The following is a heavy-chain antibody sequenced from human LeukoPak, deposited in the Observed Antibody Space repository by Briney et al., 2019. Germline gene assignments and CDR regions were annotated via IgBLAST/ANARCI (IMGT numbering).Heavy chain of an antibody. Sequence: ASVKVSCKASGGTFTSYAISWVRQAPGQGLEWMGRIIPILGIANYAQKFQGRVTITADKSTSTAYMELSSLRSEDTAVYYCAAIFNPHYFDYWGQGTLVTVSS. CDR3: AAIFNPHYFDY. J-gene: IGHJ4*02. V-gene: IGHV1-69*04. CDR1: GGTFTSYA. CDR2: IIPILGIA.